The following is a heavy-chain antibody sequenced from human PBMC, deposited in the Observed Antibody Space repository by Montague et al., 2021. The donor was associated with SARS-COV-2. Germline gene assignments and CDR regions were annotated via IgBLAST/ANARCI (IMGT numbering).Heavy chain of an antibody. J-gene: IGHJ4*02. Sequence: SETLSLTCNVSGASISSSTYYWGWIRQPPGKGLEWIGNLYNGGTTYYSPSLKSRVTISVNTSKNHFSLNMASVTAADTAVYYCARHGWGWLRLLRPFDYWGQGTLVTVSS. CDR3: ARHGWGWLRLLRPFDY. CDR1: GASISSSTYY. CDR2: LYNGGTT. D-gene: IGHD5-12*01. V-gene: IGHV4-39*01.